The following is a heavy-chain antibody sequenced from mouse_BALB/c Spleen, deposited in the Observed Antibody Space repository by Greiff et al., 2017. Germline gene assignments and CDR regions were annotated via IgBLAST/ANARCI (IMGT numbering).Heavy chain of an antibody. CDR3: ARYGKEAMDY. J-gene: IGHJ4*01. V-gene: IGHV14-3*02. D-gene: IGHD2-10*02. CDR2: IDPANGNT. CDR1: GFNIKDTY. Sequence: VKLVESGAELVKPGASVKLSCTASGFNIKDTYMHWVKQRPEQGLEWIGRIDPANGNTKYDPKFQGKATITADTSSNTAYLQLSSLTSEDTAVYYCARYGKEAMDYWGQGTSVTVSS.